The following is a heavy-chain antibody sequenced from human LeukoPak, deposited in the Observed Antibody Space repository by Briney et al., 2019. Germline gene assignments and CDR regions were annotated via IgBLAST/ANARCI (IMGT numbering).Heavy chain of an antibody. J-gene: IGHJ4*02. CDR1: GGSISSSSYY. CDR2: IYYSGST. D-gene: IGHD6-13*01. CDR3: ARSQYSSSWPY. Sequence: SETLSLTCTVSGGSISSSSYYWGWFRQPPGKGLEWIGSIYYSGSTYYNPSLNSRVTISVDTSKNQFSLKLSSVPAAHTAVYYCARSQYSSSWPYWGQGTLVTVSS. V-gene: IGHV4-39*07.